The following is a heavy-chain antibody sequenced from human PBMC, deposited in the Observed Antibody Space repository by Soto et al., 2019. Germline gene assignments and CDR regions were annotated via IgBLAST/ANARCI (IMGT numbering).Heavy chain of an antibody. J-gene: IGHJ5*02. CDR2: IYWDDDK. CDR1: GFSLSTSGVG. V-gene: IGHV2-5*02. CDR3: AHSELGYCSSTSCYVPWFDP. Sequence: QITLKESGPTLVKPTQTLTLTCTFSGFSLSTSGVGVGWIRQPPGKALEWLALIYWDDDKRYSPSLKSRLTITKDTSKNQVVLTITNMDPVDTATYYCAHSELGYCSSTSCYVPWFDPWGQGTLVTVSS. D-gene: IGHD2-2*01.